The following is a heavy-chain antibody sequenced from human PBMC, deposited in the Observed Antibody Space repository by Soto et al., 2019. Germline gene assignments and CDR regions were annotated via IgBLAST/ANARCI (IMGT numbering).Heavy chain of an antibody. CDR3: ARDRAYYESSGLYFDY. CDR2: IYDSGST. CDR1: GDSIRSYY. Sequence: PSETLCLTCTVSGDSIRSYYWSWIRQPPGKGLEWIGYIYDSGSTNYNPSLKSRVTISVDTSKSQFSLKLSSVTAADTAVYYCARDRAYYESSGLYFDYWGQGALVTVSS. V-gene: IGHV4-59*01. J-gene: IGHJ4*02. D-gene: IGHD3-22*01.